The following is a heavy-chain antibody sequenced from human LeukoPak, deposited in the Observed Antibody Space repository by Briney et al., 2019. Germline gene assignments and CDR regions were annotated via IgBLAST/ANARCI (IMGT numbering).Heavy chain of an antibody. CDR3: AKVWGDRTAAIAY. D-gene: IGHD2-2*02. V-gene: IGHV3-9*01. CDR2: IRRKSGII. Sequence: PGGSLRLSCVVSGPTFSDYARHWVRQVSGKGLEWVAGIRRKSGIIGYADSVKGRFTISRDNAKNSLFLQMNSLRAEDTALYYCAKVWGDRTAAIAYWGQGTLVTVSS. CDR1: GPTFSDYA. J-gene: IGHJ4*02.